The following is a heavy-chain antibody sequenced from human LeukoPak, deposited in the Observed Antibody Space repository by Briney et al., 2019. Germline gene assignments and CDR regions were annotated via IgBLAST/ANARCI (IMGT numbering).Heavy chain of an antibody. CDR3: VRRVNSGTYYYFDY. D-gene: IGHD1-26*01. J-gene: IGHJ4*02. Sequence: GGSLRLSCAASEFTFSNYWMNWVRQAPGKGLVGFSLINRDGSYTNYADSVKGGFTISRDDAKNTLYLQMNSLRAEDTAVYYCVRRVNSGTYYYFDYWGQGTLVTVSS. CDR2: INRDGSYT. CDR1: EFTFSNYW. V-gene: IGHV3-74*01.